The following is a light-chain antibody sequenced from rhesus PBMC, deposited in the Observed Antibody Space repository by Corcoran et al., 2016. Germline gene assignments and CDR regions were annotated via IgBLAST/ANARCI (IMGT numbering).Light chain of an antibody. V-gene: IGKV1-41*01. CDR1: QSISNY. Sequence: DIQMTQSPSSLSASVGDRVTITCRASQSISNYLNWYQQEPGKAPKLLIYSASSLQSGVPSRFSGSGCGTEFTLTISSLQPEDVATYYCQQFKNYLTFGGGTKVEIK. CDR3: QQFKNYLT. J-gene: IGKJ4*01. CDR2: SAS.